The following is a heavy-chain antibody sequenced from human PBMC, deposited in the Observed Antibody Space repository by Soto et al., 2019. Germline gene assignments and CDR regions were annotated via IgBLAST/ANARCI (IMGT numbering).Heavy chain of an antibody. D-gene: IGHD6-6*01. CDR2: IYYSGST. CDR3: ARVSSSGGVWFDP. J-gene: IGHJ5*02. V-gene: IGHV4-31*03. Sequence: SETLSLTCTVSGGSISSGGYYWSWIRQHPGKGLEWIGYIYYSGSTYYNPSLKSRVTISVDTSKNQFSLKLSSVTAADTAVYYCARVSSSGGVWFDPWGQGTLVTVSS. CDR1: GGSISSGGYY.